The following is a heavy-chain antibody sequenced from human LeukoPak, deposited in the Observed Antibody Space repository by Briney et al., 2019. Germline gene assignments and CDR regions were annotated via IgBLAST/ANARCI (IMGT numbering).Heavy chain of an antibody. CDR1: GFTFSSYA. CDR2: ISSTDSTI. V-gene: IGHV3-48*04. Sequence: GGSLRLSCAASGFTFSSYAMSWVRQAPGKGLEWISYISSTDSTIKYADSLKGRFTVSRDNAKSSLYLQMNRLRAGDTAVYYCARGRWLQSMFYFDYWGQGTLVTVSS. CDR3: ARGRWLQSMFYFDY. J-gene: IGHJ4*02. D-gene: IGHD5-24*01.